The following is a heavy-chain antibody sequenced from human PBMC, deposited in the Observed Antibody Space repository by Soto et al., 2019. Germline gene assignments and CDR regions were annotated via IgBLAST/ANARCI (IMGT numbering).Heavy chain of an antibody. D-gene: IGHD7-27*01. Sequence: GGSMILSCAAAGFTFDYYGMSWVRQDPGKGLEWVSGINWNGGSTGYADSVKGRFTISRDNAKNSLYLQMNSLRAEDTALYHCGRTIPSKNWGIGDKNAFDIWGQGTMVTVSS. CDR3: GRTIPSKNWGIGDKNAFDI. CDR1: GFTFDYYG. CDR2: INWNGGST. J-gene: IGHJ3*02. V-gene: IGHV3-20*01.